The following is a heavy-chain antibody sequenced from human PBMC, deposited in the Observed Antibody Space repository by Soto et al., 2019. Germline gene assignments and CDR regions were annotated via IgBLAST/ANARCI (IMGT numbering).Heavy chain of an antibody. J-gene: IGHJ6*02. Sequence: QAGGSLRLSCAASGFTFSSYSMNWVRQAPGKGLEWVSYISSSSSTIYYADSVKGRFTISRDNAKNSLYLQMNSLRDEDTAVYYCARDTGYSSGWYPGSVYYYYGMDVWGQGTTVTVSS. D-gene: IGHD6-19*01. CDR3: ARDTGYSSGWYPGSVYYYYGMDV. CDR2: ISSSSSTI. V-gene: IGHV3-48*02. CDR1: GFTFSSYS.